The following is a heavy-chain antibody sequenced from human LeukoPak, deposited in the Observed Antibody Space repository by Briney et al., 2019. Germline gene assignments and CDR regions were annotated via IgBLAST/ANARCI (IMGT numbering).Heavy chain of an antibody. D-gene: IGHD2-15*01. Sequence: GGSLRLSCAASGFTFSSYSMNWVRQAPGKGLEWVSSISSSSSYIYYADSVKGRFTISRDNAKNSLYLQMNSLRAEDTAVYYCARDADCSGGSCYFGYYYYGMDVWGQGTTVTVSS. CDR3: ARDADCSGGSCYFGYYYYGMDV. CDR1: GFTFSSYS. V-gene: IGHV3-21*01. CDR2: ISSSSSYI. J-gene: IGHJ6*02.